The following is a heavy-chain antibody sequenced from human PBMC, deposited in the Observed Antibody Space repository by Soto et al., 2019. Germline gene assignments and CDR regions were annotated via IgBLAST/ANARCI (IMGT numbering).Heavy chain of an antibody. CDR2: ISGSGGST. V-gene: IGHV3-23*01. CDR3: AKAGPGSTYGYYFDS. CDR1: GFSFSSYV. J-gene: IGHJ4*02. D-gene: IGHD5-18*01. Sequence: GGSLRLSCAASGFSFSSYVMHWVRQAPGEGLEWVSGISGSGGSTYYADSVKGRFSISRDNSRNMLFLQMYSLRAEDTAVYYCAKAGPGSTYGYYFDSWGQGTLVTVSS.